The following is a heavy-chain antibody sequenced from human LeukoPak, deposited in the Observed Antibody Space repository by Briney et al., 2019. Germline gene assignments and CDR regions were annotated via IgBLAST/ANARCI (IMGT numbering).Heavy chain of an antibody. CDR1: GGSFSGYY. Sequence: SETLSLTCAVYGGSFSGYYWSWIRQPPGKGLEWIGEINHSGSTNYNPSLKSRVTISVDTSKNQFSLKLSSVTVADTAVYYCARVSNGDYAYWGQGTLVTVSS. CDR2: INHSGST. J-gene: IGHJ4*02. CDR3: ARVSNGDYAY. D-gene: IGHD4-17*01. V-gene: IGHV4-34*01.